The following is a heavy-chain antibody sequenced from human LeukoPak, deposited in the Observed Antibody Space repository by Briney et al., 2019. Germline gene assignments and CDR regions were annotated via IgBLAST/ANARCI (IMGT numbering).Heavy chain of an antibody. D-gene: IGHD6-13*01. V-gene: IGHV4-61*02. CDR3: ARGLAAAAHDY. CDR2: IYTSGST. CDR1: GGSISSGSYY. Sequence: SQTLSLTCTVSGGSISSGSYYWSWIRQPAGKGLEWIGRIYTSGSTNYNPSLKSRVTISVDTSKNQFSLKLSSVTAADTAVYYCARGLAAAAHDYWGQGTLVTVSS. J-gene: IGHJ4*02.